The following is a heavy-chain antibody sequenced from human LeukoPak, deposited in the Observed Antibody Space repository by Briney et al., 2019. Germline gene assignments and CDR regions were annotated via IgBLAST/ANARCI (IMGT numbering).Heavy chain of an antibody. V-gene: IGHV3-21*01. CDR3: ATETSGRHYDY. Sequence: GGSLRLSCAASGFTFSSCGFNWVRQAPGKGLVWVSSISYTGSGTYYADSVRGRFTISRDNAKNSMYLQMDSLRDEDTAVYYCATETSGRHYDYWGQGTLLTVSS. D-gene: IGHD6-19*01. J-gene: IGHJ4*02. CDR1: GFTFSSCG. CDR2: ISYTGSGT.